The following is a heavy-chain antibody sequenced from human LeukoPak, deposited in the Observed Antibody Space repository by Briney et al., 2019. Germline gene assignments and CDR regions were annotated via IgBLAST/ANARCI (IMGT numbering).Heavy chain of an antibody. CDR1: GFTFSNYE. CDR2: ISSSASSI. CDR3: ARGDPRKMRAFDI. V-gene: IGHV3-48*03. D-gene: IGHD5-24*01. Sequence: GGSLRLSCAASGFTFSNYEMNWVRQAPGKGLEWVSYISSSASSIYYADSVKGRFTISRDNAKNSLYLQMNSLRAGDTAVYYCARGDPRKMRAFDIWGQGTMVTVSS. J-gene: IGHJ3*02.